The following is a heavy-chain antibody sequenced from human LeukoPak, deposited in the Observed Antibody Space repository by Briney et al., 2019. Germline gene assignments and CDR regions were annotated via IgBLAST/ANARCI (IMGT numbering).Heavy chain of an antibody. D-gene: IGHD5-24*01. V-gene: IGHV3-23*01. CDR2: ITGSGGST. J-gene: IGHJ4*02. Sequence: GGSLRLSCAASGFTFNTYAMSWVRQAPGKGLEWVSGITGSGGSTYYADSVKGRFTISRDNSKNTLYLQMNSLRAEDTAVYYCAKVARRDRFDYWGQGTLVTVSS. CDR1: GFTFNTYA. CDR3: AKVARRDRFDY.